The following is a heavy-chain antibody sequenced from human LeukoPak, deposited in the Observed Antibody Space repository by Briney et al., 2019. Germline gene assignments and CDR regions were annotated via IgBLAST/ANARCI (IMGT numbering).Heavy chain of an antibody. Sequence: SETLSLTCTVSGGSISDGAYDWGWIRQPLGKGLDWIGSLYYSGSTYYNPSLESRVTISVDTSKNQFSLKVSSVTAADTAMYYCARLTGSYSIEYWGQGTQVTVSS. CDR3: ARLTGSYSIEY. CDR1: GGSISDGAYD. D-gene: IGHD1-26*01. CDR2: LYYSGST. V-gene: IGHV4-39*01. J-gene: IGHJ4*02.